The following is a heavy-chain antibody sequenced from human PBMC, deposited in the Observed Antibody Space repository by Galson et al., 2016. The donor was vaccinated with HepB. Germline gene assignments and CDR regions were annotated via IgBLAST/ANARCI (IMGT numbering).Heavy chain of an antibody. CDR2: INPSGGST. CDR3: ASHIRGQYGSGRHEFDL. J-gene: IGHJ5*02. V-gene: IGHV1-46*01. Sequence: SVKVSCKASGYTFTSHYIHWVRQAPGQGLEWMGIINPSGGSTSSPQKFRGRVTVTRDTSTSTAYMELGSLRSEDTAVYYCASHIRGQYGSGRHEFDLWGQGTLVIVSS. D-gene: IGHD3-10*01. CDR1: GYTFTSHY.